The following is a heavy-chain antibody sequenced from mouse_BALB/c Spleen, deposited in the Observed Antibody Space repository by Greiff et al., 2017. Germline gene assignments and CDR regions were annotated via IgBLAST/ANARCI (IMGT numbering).Heavy chain of an antibody. D-gene: IGHD1-1*01. V-gene: IGHV2-9*02. J-gene: IGHJ2*01. CDR2: IWAGGST. CDR3: AKDRDCGRSYYFDY. Sequence: VQLQESGPGLVAPSQSLSFTCTVSGFSLTSYGVHWVRQPPGKGLEWLGVIWAGGSTNYNSTLMSRLSISKDNSKSQVFLKMNSLQTDDTAMYYGAKDRDCGRSYYFDYWGQGTTLTVSS. CDR1: GFSLTSYG.